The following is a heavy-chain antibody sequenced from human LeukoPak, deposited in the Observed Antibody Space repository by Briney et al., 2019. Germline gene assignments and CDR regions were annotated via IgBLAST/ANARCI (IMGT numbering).Heavy chain of an antibody. Sequence: GRSLRLSCAASGFTFSSFAMHWVRQAPGKGLEYLSAIYSDGSRTYYADSVKGRFTISRDNSKNTLYFEMSSLRVEDTAVYYCVKSPGSGWPVWGQGTLLTVSS. CDR3: VKSPGSGWPV. CDR2: IYSDGSRT. D-gene: IGHD6-19*01. V-gene: IGHV3-64D*06. J-gene: IGHJ4*02. CDR1: GFTFSSFA.